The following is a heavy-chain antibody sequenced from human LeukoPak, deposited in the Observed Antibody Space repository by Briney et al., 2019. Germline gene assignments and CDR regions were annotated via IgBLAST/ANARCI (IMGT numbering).Heavy chain of an antibody. CDR2: IKQDGSEK. V-gene: IGHV3-7*03. Sequence: GGSLRLSCVGSGFTFSTYWMSWVRQAPGKGLEWVAHIKQDGSEKYFVDSVKGRFTISRDNAKNSVFLEMNRLRAEDTAVYYCAKDYSYGPYWGQGTLVTVSS. D-gene: IGHD5-18*01. J-gene: IGHJ4*02. CDR1: GFTFSTYW. CDR3: AKDYSYGPY.